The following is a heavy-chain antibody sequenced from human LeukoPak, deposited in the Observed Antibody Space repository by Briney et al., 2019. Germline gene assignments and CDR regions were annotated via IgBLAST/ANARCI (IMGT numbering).Heavy chain of an antibody. Sequence: GWSLRLSCSASGFTFSSYAMHWVRQAPVTGLEYVTAISSSGDSTYYADSVKGRFTISRDNSKNTLYLQMSSLRPEDAAVYYCVKDGMAVAGTAPLDYWGLGILVTVSS. CDR1: GFTFSSYA. V-gene: IGHV3-64D*08. D-gene: IGHD6-19*01. CDR3: VKDGMAVAGTAPLDY. J-gene: IGHJ4*02. CDR2: ISSSGDST.